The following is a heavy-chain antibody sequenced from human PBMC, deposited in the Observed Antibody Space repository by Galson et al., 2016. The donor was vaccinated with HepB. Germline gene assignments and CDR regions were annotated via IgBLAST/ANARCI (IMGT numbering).Heavy chain of an antibody. V-gene: IGHV3-9*01. Sequence: SLRLSCAASGFTFEDYAMHWVRQAPGKGLEWVSGISWNSGRIAYADSVKGRFTISRDSAKNSLYLQMNSLRAEDTALYYCAKDIGVVGVGGWSYFQHWGQGTPVTVSS. CDR1: GFTFEDYA. CDR3: AKDIGVVGVGGWSYFQH. CDR2: ISWNSGRI. J-gene: IGHJ1*01. D-gene: IGHD6-19*01.